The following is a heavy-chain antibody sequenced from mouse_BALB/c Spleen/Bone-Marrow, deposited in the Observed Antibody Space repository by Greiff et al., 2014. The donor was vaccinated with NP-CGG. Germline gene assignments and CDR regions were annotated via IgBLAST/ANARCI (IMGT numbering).Heavy chain of an antibody. CDR1: GYTFTSYY. CDR3: AREANWNFDY. CDR2: IYPGNVNT. Sequence: ESGPELVKPGASVRISCKAAGYTFTSYYIHWVKQRPGQGLEWIGWIYPGNVNTKYNEKFKGKATLTADKSSSTAYFLLSSPTSEDSAVYFCAREANWNFDYWGQGTTLTVSS. J-gene: IGHJ2*01. V-gene: IGHV1S56*01. D-gene: IGHD4-1*01.